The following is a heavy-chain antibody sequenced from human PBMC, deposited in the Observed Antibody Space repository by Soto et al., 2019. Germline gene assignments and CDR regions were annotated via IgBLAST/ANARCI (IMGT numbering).Heavy chain of an antibody. D-gene: IGHD3-10*01. CDR2: IYYSGST. Sequence: SETLSLTCTVSGGSISSGDYYWSWIRQPPGKGLEWIGYIYYSGSTYYNPSLKSRVTISVDTSKNQFSLKLSSVTAADTAVYYCARGVITMVRGVIIETPAYDYWGQGTLVTVSS. V-gene: IGHV4-30-4*01. J-gene: IGHJ4*02. CDR1: GGSISSGDYY. CDR3: ARGVITMVRGVIIETPAYDY.